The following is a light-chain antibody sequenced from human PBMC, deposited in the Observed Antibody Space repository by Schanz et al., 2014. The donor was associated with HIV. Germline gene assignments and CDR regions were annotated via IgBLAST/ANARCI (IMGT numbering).Light chain of an antibody. CDR1: SSNIGAGYD. Sequence: QSVLTQPPSVSGAPGQRVTISCTGSSSNIGAGYDVHWYQQLPGTAPKLLIYGNSNRPSGVPDRFSGSESGTSASLAISGLQSEDEADYYCSSYAGSNNLVFGGGTKVTVL. CDR3: SSYAGSNNLV. V-gene: IGLV1-40*01. J-gene: IGLJ3*02. CDR2: GNS.